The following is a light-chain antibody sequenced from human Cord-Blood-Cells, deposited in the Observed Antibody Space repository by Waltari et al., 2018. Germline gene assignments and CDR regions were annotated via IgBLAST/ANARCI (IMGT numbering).Light chain of an antibody. V-gene: IGLV2-14*01. CDR1: SSDVGGYNY. CDR3: SSYTSSSTRKV. Sequence: QSALTQPASVSGSPGQSITISCTGTSSDVGGYNYVSWYQQHPGKAPKLMIYDVSNRPSGGSNRFSGSKSGNTASLTISGLQAEDEADYYCSSYTSSSTRKVFGTGTKVTVL. CDR2: DVS. J-gene: IGLJ1*01.